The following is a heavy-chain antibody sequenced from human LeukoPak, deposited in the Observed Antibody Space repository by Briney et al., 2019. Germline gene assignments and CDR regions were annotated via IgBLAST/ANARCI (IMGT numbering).Heavy chain of an antibody. CDR2: IQSSGST. CDR1: GGSISPYY. J-gene: IGHJ6*03. Sequence: PSETLSLTYTVSGGSISPYYWNWIRQSAGKGLEWIGRIQSSGSTNYNPSLRGRLTISVDKSQNQFSLKLTSVTAADTAVYYCARAERQFYYDSSGSSYYYYMDVWGKGTTAAVSS. CDR3: ARAERQFYYDSSGSSYYYYMDV. V-gene: IGHV4-4*07. D-gene: IGHD3-22*01.